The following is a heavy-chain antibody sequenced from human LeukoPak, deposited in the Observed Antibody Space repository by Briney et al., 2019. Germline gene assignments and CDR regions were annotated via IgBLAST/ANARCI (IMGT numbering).Heavy chain of an antibody. CDR2: IYYSGST. V-gene: IGHV4-59*08. CDR3: ARTYGSGSYCVN. J-gene: IGHJ4*02. D-gene: IGHD3-10*01. CDR1: GGSISSYY. Sequence: SETLSLTCIVSGGSISSYYWSWIRQPPGKGLEWIGYIYYSGSTNYNPSLKSRVTISVDTSKNQFSLKLSSVTAADTAVYYCARTYGSGSYCVNWGQGTLVTVSS.